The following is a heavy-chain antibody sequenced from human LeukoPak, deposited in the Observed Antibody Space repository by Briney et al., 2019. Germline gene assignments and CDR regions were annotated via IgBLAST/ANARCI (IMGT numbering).Heavy chain of an antibody. J-gene: IGHJ6*03. D-gene: IGHD6-13*01. CDR3: ARHGQQLPDYYYYMDV. CDR1: GYSFTSYW. CDR2: IYPGDSDT. Sequence: PGDSLKISCKGSGYSFTSYWIGWVRQMPGKGLEWMGIIYPGDSDTRYRPSFQGQVTISADKPISTAYLQWSSLKASDTPMYYCARHGQQLPDYYYYMDVWGKGTTVTVSS. V-gene: IGHV5-51*01.